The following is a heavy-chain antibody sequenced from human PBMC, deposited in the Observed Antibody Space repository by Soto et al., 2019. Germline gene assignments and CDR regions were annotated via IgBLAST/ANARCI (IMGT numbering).Heavy chain of an antibody. CDR2: INPATGAA. CDR3: ARGGGVGVAGFAAFDM. D-gene: IGHD3-3*01. V-gene: IGHV1-2*02. Sequence: QLHLVQSGAVVKKPGASVTVSCSASGYPVTAYYMHWVRQAPGRGLEWMGGINPATGAAKYTQTLPGRVTMTRDTSMITVSLDLGGLTSWDPAGFYCARGGGVGVAGFAAFDMWGQGTLVTVSS. J-gene: IGHJ3*02. CDR1: GYPVTAYY.